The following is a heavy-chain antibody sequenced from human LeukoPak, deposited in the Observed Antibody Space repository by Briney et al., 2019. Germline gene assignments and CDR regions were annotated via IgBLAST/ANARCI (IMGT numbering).Heavy chain of an antibody. V-gene: IGHV3-48*02. CDR3: AREYGSGSYYND. CDR1: GFTFSSYG. J-gene: IGHJ4*02. D-gene: IGHD3-10*01. CDR2: ISSSSTI. Sequence: PGGSLRLSCAASGFTFSSYGMNWVRQAPGKGLEWVSYISSSSTIYYADSVKGRFTISRDNAKNSLYLQMNSLRDEDTAVYYCAREYGSGSYYNDWGQGTLVTVSS.